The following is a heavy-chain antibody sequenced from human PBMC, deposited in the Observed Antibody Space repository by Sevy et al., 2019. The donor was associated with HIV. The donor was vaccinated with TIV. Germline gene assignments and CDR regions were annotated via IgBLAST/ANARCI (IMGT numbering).Heavy chain of an antibody. D-gene: IGHD5-18*01. CDR1: GGTFSSYA. V-gene: IGHV1-69*13. CDR2: IIPILGTA. Sequence: ASVKVSCKASGGTFSSYAISWVRQAPGQGLEWMGGIIPILGTANYAQKFQGRVTITADESTSTAYMELSSLRSEDTAVYYCARGAMATSTYNWFDPWGQGTLVTVSS. CDR3: ARGAMATSTYNWFDP. J-gene: IGHJ5*02.